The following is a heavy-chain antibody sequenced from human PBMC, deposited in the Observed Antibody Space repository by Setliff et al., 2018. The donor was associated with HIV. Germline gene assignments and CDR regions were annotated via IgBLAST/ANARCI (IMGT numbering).Heavy chain of an antibody. V-gene: IGHV3-11*03. CDR3: ASIELAAMVPVDY. J-gene: IGHJ4*02. CDR2: IGSLGDK. Sequence: GSLRLSCVGSGFTFNDYHISWIRQAPGKGLEWISYIGSLGDKEYADSVKGRFTISRDNARKSVYLQIDSLRAEDTAVYYCASIELAAMVPVDYWGQGTLVTVSS. CDR1: GFTFNDYH. D-gene: IGHD5-18*01.